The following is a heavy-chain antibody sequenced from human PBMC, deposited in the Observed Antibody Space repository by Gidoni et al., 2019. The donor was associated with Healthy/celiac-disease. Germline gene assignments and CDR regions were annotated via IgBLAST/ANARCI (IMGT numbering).Heavy chain of an antibody. Sequence: EVQLVESGGGLVQPGGSLRLSCAASGFTLSSYSMNWVRQAPGEGLEWVSYISSSGGSIYYADSVKGRFTISRDNAKNSLYLQMNSLRDEDTAVYYCAREDRATIHYYFDYWGQGTLVTVSS. J-gene: IGHJ4*02. CDR2: ISSSGGSI. D-gene: IGHD5-12*01. CDR3: AREDRATIHYYFDY. V-gene: IGHV3-48*02. CDR1: GFTLSSYS.